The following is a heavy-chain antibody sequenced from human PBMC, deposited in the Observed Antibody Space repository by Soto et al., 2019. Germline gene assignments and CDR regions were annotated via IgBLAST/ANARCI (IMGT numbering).Heavy chain of an antibody. CDR2: IYYSGST. D-gene: IGHD6-13*01. Sequence: SETLSLTCIVSGGSISSYYWTWTRQPPGKGLEWIGYIYYSGSTNYNPSLKSRVTISVDTSKNQFSLKLSSVTAADTAVYYCARKGYSSSWYLVDAFDIWGKGTMVTVSS. J-gene: IGHJ3*02. V-gene: IGHV4-59*01. CDR1: GGSISSYY. CDR3: ARKGYSSSWYLVDAFDI.